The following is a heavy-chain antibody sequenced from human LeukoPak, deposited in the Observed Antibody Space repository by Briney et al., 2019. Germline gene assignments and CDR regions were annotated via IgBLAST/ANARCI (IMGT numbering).Heavy chain of an antibody. V-gene: IGHV3-48*01. CDR2: ISRSSSPI. CDR1: GFTFTSNA. D-gene: IGHD2-15*01. Sequence: GGSLRLSCAAPGFTFTSNAMNWVRQAPGRGLGWVSYISRSSSPIYYADSVKGRFTISRDNAKNSLYLQMNSLRAEDTAVYYCAKGVGYCSGGSCQQFDYWGQGTLVTVSS. J-gene: IGHJ4*02. CDR3: AKGVGYCSGGSCQQFDY.